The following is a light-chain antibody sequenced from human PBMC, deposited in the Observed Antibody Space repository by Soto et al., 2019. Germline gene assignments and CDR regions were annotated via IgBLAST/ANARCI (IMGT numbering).Light chain of an antibody. CDR2: EVS. CDR3: SSSAGSNNYV. J-gene: IGLJ1*01. CDR1: SSDVGGYNY. V-gene: IGLV2-8*01. Sequence: QSALTQPPSASGSPGQSVTIPCTGTSSDVGGYNYVSWYQQLPGEAPKLVIYEVSRRPSGVPYRFSGSKSGNTASLTVSGLQTEDEADYYCSSSAGSNNYVFGSGTKVTVL.